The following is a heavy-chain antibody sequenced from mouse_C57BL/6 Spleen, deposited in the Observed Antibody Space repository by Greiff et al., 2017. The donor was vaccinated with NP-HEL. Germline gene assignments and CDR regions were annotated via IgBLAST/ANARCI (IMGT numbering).Heavy chain of an antibody. D-gene: IGHD4-1*01. CDR3: ARQNWEHYFDY. Sequence: EVKLEESGGGLVKPGGSLKLSCAASGFTFSDYGMHWVRQAPEKGLEWVAYISSGSSTIYYADTVKGRFTISRDNAKNTLFLQMTSLRSEDTAMYYCARQNWEHYFDYWGQGTTLTVSS. J-gene: IGHJ2*01. CDR1: GFTFSDYG. CDR2: ISSGSSTI. V-gene: IGHV5-17*01.